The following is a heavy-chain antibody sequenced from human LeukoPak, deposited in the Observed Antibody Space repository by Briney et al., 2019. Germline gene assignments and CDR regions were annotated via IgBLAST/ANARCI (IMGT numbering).Heavy chain of an antibody. D-gene: IGHD3-22*01. V-gene: IGHV3-53*01. Sequence: GGSLRLSCAASGFTVSSSYMSWVRQAPGKGLEWVSVLYSDGTTYYAGSVKGRSTISRDNSKNTLYLEMNNLRAEDTAVYYCARAAYDTNGFTANHDYWGQGTLVTVSS. J-gene: IGHJ4*02. CDR2: LYSDGTT. CDR1: GFTVSSSY. CDR3: ARAAYDTNGFTANHDY.